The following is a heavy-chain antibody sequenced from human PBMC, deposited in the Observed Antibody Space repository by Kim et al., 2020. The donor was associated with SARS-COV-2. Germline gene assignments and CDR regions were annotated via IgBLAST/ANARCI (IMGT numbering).Heavy chain of an antibody. D-gene: IGHD4-4*01. J-gene: IGHJ4*02. CDR3: ARPGGAVTPYGFSYFDY. Sequence: LKSRVTISVDTSKNQFSLKLSSVTAADTAVYYCARPGGAVTPYGFSYFDYWGQGTLVTVSS. V-gene: IGHV4-34*01.